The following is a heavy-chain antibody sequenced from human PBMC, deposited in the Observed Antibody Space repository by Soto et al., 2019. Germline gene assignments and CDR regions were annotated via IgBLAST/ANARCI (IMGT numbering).Heavy chain of an antibody. CDR3: ARGRGYSGYDYGTDY. Sequence: QVQLVQSGAEVKKPGSSVKVSCKASGGTFSSYTISWVRQAPGQGLEWMGRIIPILGIANYAQKFQGRVTITADKSTRTAYMELSSLRSEDTAVYYYARGRGYSGYDYGTDYWGQGTLVTVSS. J-gene: IGHJ4*02. CDR2: IIPILGIA. D-gene: IGHD5-12*01. CDR1: GGTFSSYT. V-gene: IGHV1-69*02.